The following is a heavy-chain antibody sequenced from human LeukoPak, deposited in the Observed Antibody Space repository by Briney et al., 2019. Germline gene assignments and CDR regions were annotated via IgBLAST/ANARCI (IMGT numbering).Heavy chain of an antibody. Sequence: GGSLRLSCAASGFTFSSYAMHWVRQAPGKGLEWVAVISYDGSNKYYADSVKGRFTISRDNSKNTLYLQMNSLRAEDTAVYYCARDRGDCLDYWGQGTLVTVSS. V-gene: IGHV3-30-3*01. CDR3: ARDRGDCLDY. CDR1: GFTFSSYA. CDR2: ISYDGSNK. D-gene: IGHD2-21*02. J-gene: IGHJ4*02.